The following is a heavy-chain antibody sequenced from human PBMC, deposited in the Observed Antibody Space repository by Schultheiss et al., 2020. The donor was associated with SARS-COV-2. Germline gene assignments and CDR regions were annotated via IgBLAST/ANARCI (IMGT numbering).Heavy chain of an antibody. J-gene: IGHJ1*01. CDR3: VSEGT. CDR2: ISYDGSNK. D-gene: IGHD3-10*01. CDR1: GFTFSSYG. V-gene: IGHV3-30*03. Sequence: GGSLRLSCAASGFTFSSYGMHWVRQAPGKGLEWVAVISYDGSNKYYADSVKGRFTVSRDNSKRTVYLHLDNLRVEDTALYYCVSEGTWGQGTQVTVSS.